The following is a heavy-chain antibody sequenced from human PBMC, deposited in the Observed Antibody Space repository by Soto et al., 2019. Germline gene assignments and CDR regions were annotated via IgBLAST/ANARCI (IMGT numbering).Heavy chain of an antibody. Sequence: EVELVESGGGLVQPGRSLRLSCEASGFNLDDYAMHWVRQGPGKGLEWVSGISWNSKRKDYADSVKGRFIISRDNEKNSLFLQMNSLKTEDTAVYYCVQAKAAVAIIYYFDYWGQGTLLTVSS. CDR1: GFNLDDYA. D-gene: IGHD6-19*01. CDR2: ISWNSKRK. V-gene: IGHV3-9*01. J-gene: IGHJ4*02. CDR3: VQAKAAVAIIYYFDY.